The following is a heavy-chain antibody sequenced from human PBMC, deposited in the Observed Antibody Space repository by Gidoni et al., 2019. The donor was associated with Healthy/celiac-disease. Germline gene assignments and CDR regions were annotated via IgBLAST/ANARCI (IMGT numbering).Heavy chain of an antibody. CDR2: ISYDGSNK. V-gene: IGHV3-30-3*01. CDR1: GFTFSSYA. Sequence: QVQLVESGGGVVQPGRSLRLSCAASGFTFSSYATHWVRQAPGKGLEWVAVISYDGSNKYYADSMKGRFTISRDNSKNTLYLQMNSLRAEDTAVYYCARDGGPFMITFGGVKGYFDYWGQGTLVTVSS. CDR3: ARDGGPFMITFGGVKGYFDY. J-gene: IGHJ4*02. D-gene: IGHD3-16*01.